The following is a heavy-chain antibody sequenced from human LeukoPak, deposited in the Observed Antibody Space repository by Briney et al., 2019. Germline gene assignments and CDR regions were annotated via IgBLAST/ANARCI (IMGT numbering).Heavy chain of an antibody. CDR3: AYCPLTGLPNYYYYMDV. CDR1: GGTFSSYA. J-gene: IGHJ6*03. CDR2: IIPIFGTA. D-gene: IGHD3-9*01. Sequence: SVKVSCKASGGTFSSYAISWVRQAPGQGLEWMGGIIPIFGTANYAQKFQGRVTITTDESTSTAYMELSSLRSEDTAVYYCAYCPLTGLPNYYYYMDVWGKGTTVTVSS. V-gene: IGHV1-69*05.